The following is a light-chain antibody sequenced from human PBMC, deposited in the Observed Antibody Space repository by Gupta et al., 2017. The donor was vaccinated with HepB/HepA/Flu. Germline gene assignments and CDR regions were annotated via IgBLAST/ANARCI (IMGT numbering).Light chain of an antibody. CDR1: SSDVGDYNY. V-gene: IGLV2-14*03. J-gene: IGLJ2*01. CDR2: DVS. CDR3: SSFTYPTTLVV. Sequence: QSALTQPASVSGSPGQSITISCTATSSDVGDYNYVSWYQQHPGKAPKLLIYDVSNRPSGVSNRFSGSKSGNTASLTISGLQAEDEADYYCSSFTYPTTLVVFGGGTKVTVL.